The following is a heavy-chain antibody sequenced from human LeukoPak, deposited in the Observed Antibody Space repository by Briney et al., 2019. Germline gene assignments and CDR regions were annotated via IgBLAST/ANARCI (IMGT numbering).Heavy chain of an antibody. CDR1: GYTFTNNF. V-gene: IGHV1-46*01. J-gene: IGHJ5*02. CDR2: INPSDGST. CDR3: ARERGFHVSHLFNP. Sequence: ASVKVSCKASGYTFTNNFMHWVRQAPGQGLEWMGIINPSDGSTTYARKFQGRVTLTRDMSTSTVYVELGNLISEDTAVYYCARERGFHVSHLFNPWGQGTLVTVSS.